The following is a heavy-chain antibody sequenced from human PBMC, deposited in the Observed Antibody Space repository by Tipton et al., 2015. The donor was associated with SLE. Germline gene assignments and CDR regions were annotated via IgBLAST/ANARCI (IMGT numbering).Heavy chain of an antibody. V-gene: IGHV4-31*03. CDR3: ARDATQIAAARWGNYYMDV. Sequence: TLSLTCTVSGGSISSGGYYWSWIRQHPGKGLEWIGYIYYSGTTYYNPSLKSRVTISVDTSKNHFSLKLSSVTAADTAVYYCARDATQIAAARWGNYYMDVWGKGTTVTVSS. CDR1: GGSISSGGYY. CDR2: IYYSGTT. J-gene: IGHJ6*03. D-gene: IGHD6-13*01.